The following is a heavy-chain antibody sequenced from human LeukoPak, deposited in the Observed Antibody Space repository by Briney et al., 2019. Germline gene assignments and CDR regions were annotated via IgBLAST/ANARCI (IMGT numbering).Heavy chain of an antibody. CDR1: GFTFSSYS. Sequence: GGSLRLSCAASGFTFSSYSMNWVRQAPGKGLEWVSSISSSSSYIYYADSVKGRFTISRDNAKNSLYLQMNSLRAEDTAVYYCAKRGTANYYDNSGYFWAGDYWGQGTLVTVSS. CDR2: ISSSSSYI. J-gene: IGHJ4*02. CDR3: AKRGTANYYDNSGYFWAGDY. D-gene: IGHD3-22*01. V-gene: IGHV3-21*04.